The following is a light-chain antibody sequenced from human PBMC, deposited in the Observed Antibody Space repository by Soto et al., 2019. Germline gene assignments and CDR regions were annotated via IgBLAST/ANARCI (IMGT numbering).Light chain of an antibody. CDR3: QQYGGSLT. CDR1: QSISSSF. CDR2: GAS. V-gene: IGKV3-20*01. Sequence: EIVLTQSPGTLSLSPGERATLSCRTSQSISSSFLGWYQQKPGQAPRLLIYGASSRATGIPDRFSGSGSGADFALTISRREPEDVAVYYCQQYGGSLTFGGGTKVEVK. J-gene: IGKJ4*01.